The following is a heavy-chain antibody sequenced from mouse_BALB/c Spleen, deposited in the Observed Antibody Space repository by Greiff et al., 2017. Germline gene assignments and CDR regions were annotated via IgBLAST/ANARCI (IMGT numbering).Heavy chain of an antibody. CDR1: GFTFSSYT. Sequence: EVKVVESGGGLVKPGGSLKLSCAASGFTFSSYTMSWVRQTPEKRLEWVATISSGGGNTYYPYSVKGRFTISRDNAKNNLYLQMSSLRSEDTALYYCARSYGNLVYAMDYWGQGTSVTVSS. J-gene: IGHJ4*01. D-gene: IGHD2-1*01. CDR3: ARSYGNLVYAMDY. V-gene: IGHV5-9*03. CDR2: ISSGGGNT.